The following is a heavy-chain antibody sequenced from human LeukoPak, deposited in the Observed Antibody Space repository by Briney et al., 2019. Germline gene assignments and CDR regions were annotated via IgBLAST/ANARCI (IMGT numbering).Heavy chain of an antibody. Sequence: GASLRLSCAASGFTFSNYTMSWVRQAPGKGLEWVSAILGSGGGTYYADSVKGRFTVSRDNSKSTLYLQMNSLRAEDTALYYCAKWGDYDVLTGYYVPDYWGQGTLVTVSS. CDR2: ILGSGGGT. J-gene: IGHJ4*02. V-gene: IGHV3-23*01. CDR1: GFTFSNYT. CDR3: AKWGDYDVLTGYYVPDY. D-gene: IGHD3-9*01.